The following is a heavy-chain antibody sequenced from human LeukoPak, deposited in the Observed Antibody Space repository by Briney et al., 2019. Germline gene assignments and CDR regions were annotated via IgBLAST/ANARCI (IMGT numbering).Heavy chain of an antibody. D-gene: IGHD4-11*01. Sequence: ASVKVSCKASGYTFTGYYMHWVRQAPGQGLEWMGWINPNSGGTNYAQKFQGRVTMTRDTSISTAYMELSRLRSDDTAVYYCARAFYDYKSPQGLLDYWGQGTLVTVSS. CDR2: INPNSGGT. J-gene: IGHJ4*02. CDR3: ARAFYDYKSPQGLLDY. CDR1: GYTFTGYY. V-gene: IGHV1-2*02.